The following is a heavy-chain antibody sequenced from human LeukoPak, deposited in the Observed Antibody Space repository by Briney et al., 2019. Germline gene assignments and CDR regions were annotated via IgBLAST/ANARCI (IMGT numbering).Heavy chain of an antibody. CDR2: IRYDGSNK. CDR3: AKGRGWEASYYYYYMDV. D-gene: IGHD1-26*01. CDR1: GFTFSSYA. V-gene: IGHV3-30*02. J-gene: IGHJ6*03. Sequence: GSLRLSCAASGFTFSSYAMHWVRQAPGKGLEWVAFIRYDGSNKYYTDSVKGRFTISRDNSKNTLYLQMNSLRAEDTAVYYCAKGRGWEASYYYYYMDVWGKGTTVTISS.